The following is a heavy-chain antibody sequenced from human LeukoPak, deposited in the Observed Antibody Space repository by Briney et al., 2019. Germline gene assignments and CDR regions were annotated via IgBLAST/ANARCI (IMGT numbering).Heavy chain of an antibody. CDR1: GFTFSNAW. Sequence: GGSLRLSCAASGFTFSNAWMSWVRQAPGKGLEWVAHIKTKTDGGTTDYTAPVRGRFTISRDDSKNTLYLQMSSLKTEDTAVYYCTTDGGIVGTIDFHYWGQGTLVTVSS. CDR3: TTDGGIVGTIDFHY. J-gene: IGHJ4*02. V-gene: IGHV3-15*01. CDR2: IKTKTDGGTT. D-gene: IGHD1-26*01.